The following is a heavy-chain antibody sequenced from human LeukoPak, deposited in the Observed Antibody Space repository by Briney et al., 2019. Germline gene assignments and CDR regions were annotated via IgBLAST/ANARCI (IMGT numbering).Heavy chain of an antibody. D-gene: IGHD3-16*01. CDR3: TRDGGTQGNTAFDI. J-gene: IGHJ3*02. V-gene: IGHV3-7*03. CDR2: IKQDGSEK. CDR1: GFTFSSYW. Sequence: GGSLRLSCAAFGFTFSSYWMSWVRQAPGKGLEWVANIKQDGSEKYYVDSVKGRFTISRDNAKNSLYLQMNSLRTEDTAVYYCTRDGGTQGNTAFDIWGPGTMVTVSS.